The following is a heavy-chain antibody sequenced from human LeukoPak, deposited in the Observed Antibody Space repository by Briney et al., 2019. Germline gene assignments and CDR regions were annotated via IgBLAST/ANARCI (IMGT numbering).Heavy chain of an antibody. CDR1: GFTFSSYG. CDR3: AKDRILLGYCSSTSCYVREFDY. Sequence: GGSLRLSCAASGFTFSSYGMSWVRQAPGKGLEWVSAISGSGGSTYYADSVKGRFTIPRDSSKNTLYLQMNSLRAEDTAVYYCAKDRILLGYCSSTSCYVREFDYWGQGTLVTVSS. J-gene: IGHJ4*02. CDR2: ISGSGGST. V-gene: IGHV3-23*01. D-gene: IGHD2-2*01.